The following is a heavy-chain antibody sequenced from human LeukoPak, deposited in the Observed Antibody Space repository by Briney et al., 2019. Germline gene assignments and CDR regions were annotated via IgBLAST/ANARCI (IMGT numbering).Heavy chain of an antibody. J-gene: IGHJ4*02. Sequence: SETLPLTCIVSGGSISSYSWNWNRQSPGKGLEWVGYISHSGTTSYNSSLKSRVTISVDTSNNLLSLKLTSVTAADTAVYYCARWDDSAWGFGNWGPGTLVTVSS. V-gene: IGHV4-59*08. CDR2: ISHSGTT. CDR3: ARWDDSAWGFGN. D-gene: IGHD6-19*01. CDR1: GGSISSYS.